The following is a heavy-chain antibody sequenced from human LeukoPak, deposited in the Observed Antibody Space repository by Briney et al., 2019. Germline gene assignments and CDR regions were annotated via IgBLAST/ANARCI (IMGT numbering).Heavy chain of an antibody. D-gene: IGHD6-6*01. CDR3: ARGQVKIPRLDPRRSSYFYGLDV. J-gene: IGHJ6*02. V-gene: IGHV4-34*01. CDR1: GESFNDYY. Sequence: SETLSLTCAVSGESFNDYYWNWIRQPPGKGLELIGEIIHSGGTNYNPSLKSRVTLSVDSSKKQFSLKMTSVTAADTAVYYCARGQVKIPRLDPRRSSYFYGLDVWGLGTTVTVSS. CDR2: IIHSGGT.